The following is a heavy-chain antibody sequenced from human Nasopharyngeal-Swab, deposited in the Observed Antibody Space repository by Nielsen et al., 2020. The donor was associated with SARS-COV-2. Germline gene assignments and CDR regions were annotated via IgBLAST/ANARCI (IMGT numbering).Heavy chain of an antibody. D-gene: IGHD1/OR15-1a*01. Sequence: GESLKISCAPSGFTFTSSTMPWVRPPPVKGLEWVAVISYDGSNKYYADSVKGRFTISRDNSKNTLYLQMNSLRAEDTAVYYCARGRTGNYYYGMDVWGQGTTVTVSS. CDR3: ARGRTGNYYYGMDV. V-gene: IGHV3-30-3*01. CDR2: ISYDGSNK. CDR1: GFTFTSST. J-gene: IGHJ6*02.